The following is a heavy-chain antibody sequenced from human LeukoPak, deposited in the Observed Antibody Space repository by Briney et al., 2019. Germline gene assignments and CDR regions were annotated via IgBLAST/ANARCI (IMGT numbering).Heavy chain of an antibody. CDR1: GGTFSSHT. V-gene: IGHV1-69*02. D-gene: IGHD2-2*01. CDR3: ARNSNLGYCSSTSCYRDWFDP. CDR2: IIPIFGLA. J-gene: IGHJ5*02. Sequence: SVKVSCKASGGTFSSHTISWVRQAPGQGLEWMGRIIPIFGLATYAQKFQGRVTIIADKSTSTAYMELSSLRSEDTAVYYCARNSNLGYCSSTSCYRDWFDPWGQGTLVTVSS.